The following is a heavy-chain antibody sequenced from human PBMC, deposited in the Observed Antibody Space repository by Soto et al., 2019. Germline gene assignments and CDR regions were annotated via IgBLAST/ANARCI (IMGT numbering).Heavy chain of an antibody. J-gene: IGHJ2*01. V-gene: IGHV1-69*18. CDR3: AREGGDGYSWEGYWFFDL. D-gene: IGHD3-16*01. Sequence: QAQLVQSGAEMRKPGSSVKVSCTASGGVFSTYAINWVRQAPGHGLEWLGRFTPAFGTADYPQKFQDRLTITADESTSTTYLELSSLRSEDMGLYYCAREGGDGYSWEGYWFFDLWGRGTLVTVSS. CDR1: GGVFSTYA. CDR2: FTPAFGTA.